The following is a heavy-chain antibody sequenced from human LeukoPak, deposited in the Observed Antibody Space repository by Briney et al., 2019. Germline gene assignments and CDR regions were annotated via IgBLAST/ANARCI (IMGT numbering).Heavy chain of an antibody. V-gene: IGHV4-39*02. D-gene: IGHD5-24*01. CDR3: ARDGYNYNWFDP. J-gene: IGHJ5*02. CDR2: IYYSGST. Sequence: PSETLSLTCTVSGGSISSSSYYWGWLRQPPGKGLEWIGSIYYSGSTYYNPSLKSRVTISVDTSKNQFSLKLSSVTAADTAVYYCARDGYNYNWFDPWGQGTLVTVSS. CDR1: GGSISSSSYY.